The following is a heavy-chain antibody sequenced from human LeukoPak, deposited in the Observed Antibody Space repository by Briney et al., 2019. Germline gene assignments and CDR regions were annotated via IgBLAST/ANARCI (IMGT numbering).Heavy chain of an antibody. CDR2: IYPGDSDT. CDR3: ARLGGYCSSTSCLFDY. D-gene: IGHD2-2*01. J-gene: IGHJ4*02. CDR1: GYSFTSYW. V-gene: IGHV5-51*01. Sequence: GESLKISCKGSGYSFTSYWIGWVRQMPGKGLEWMGIIYPGDSDTRYSPSFQGQVTISADKSISTAYLQWSSLKAPDTAMYYCARLGGYCSSTSCLFDYWGQGTLVTVSS.